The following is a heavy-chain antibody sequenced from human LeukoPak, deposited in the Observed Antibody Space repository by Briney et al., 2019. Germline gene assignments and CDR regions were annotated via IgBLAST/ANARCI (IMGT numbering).Heavy chain of an antibody. CDR1: GYSFTSYW. V-gene: IGHV5-51*01. D-gene: IGHD6-19*01. J-gene: IGHJ4*02. Sequence: GESLKISCKGSGYSFTSYWIGWVRQMPGKGLEWMGIIYPGDSDTRYSPSFQGQVTISADKSISTAYLQWSSPKASDTAMYYCARARLAVGIPGDYWGQGTLVTVSS. CDR2: IYPGDSDT. CDR3: ARARLAVGIPGDY.